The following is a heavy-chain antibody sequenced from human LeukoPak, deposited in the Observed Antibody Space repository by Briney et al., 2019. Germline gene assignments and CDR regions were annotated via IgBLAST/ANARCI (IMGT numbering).Heavy chain of an antibody. CDR3: ARGGDIVTTILSSSYYFDY. CDR2: ISAYNGNT. D-gene: IGHD5-12*01. CDR1: GYTFTSYG. V-gene: IGHV1-18*01. Sequence: GASVRVSCKASGYTFTSYGISWVRQAPGQGLEWMGWISAYNGNTKYAQRLQGRVTMTTDTSTTTAYVELRSLRSDDTAVYYCARGGDIVTTILSSSYYFDYWGQGTLVTVSS. J-gene: IGHJ4*02.